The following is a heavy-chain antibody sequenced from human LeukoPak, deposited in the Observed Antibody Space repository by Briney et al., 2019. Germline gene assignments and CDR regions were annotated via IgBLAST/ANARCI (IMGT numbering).Heavy chain of an antibody. Sequence: SETLSLTCAVYGGSFSGYYWSWIRQPPGKGLEWIGEINHSGSTNYNPSLKSRVTISVDTSKNQFSLKLSSVTAADTALYYCAKFRVDLVVSNFDSWGQGALVTVSS. CDR3: AKFRVDLVVSNFDS. D-gene: IGHD5-12*01. V-gene: IGHV4-34*01. CDR2: INHSGST. CDR1: GGSFSGYY. J-gene: IGHJ4*02.